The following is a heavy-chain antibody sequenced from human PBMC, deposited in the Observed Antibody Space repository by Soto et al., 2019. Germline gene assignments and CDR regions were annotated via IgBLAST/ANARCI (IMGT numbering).Heavy chain of an antibody. CDR3: AGNPVYCSGGSCSDY. J-gene: IGHJ4*02. CDR1: GYTFTSYG. V-gene: IGHV1-18*01. CDR2: ISAYNGNT. D-gene: IGHD2-15*01. Sequence: QVQLVQSGAEVKKPGASVKVSCKASGYTFTSYGISWVRQAPGQGLEWMGWISAYNGNTNYAQKLQGRVTMTTDTAMXTAYMELRSLRSDDTAVYYCAGNPVYCSGGSCSDYWGQGTLVTVSS.